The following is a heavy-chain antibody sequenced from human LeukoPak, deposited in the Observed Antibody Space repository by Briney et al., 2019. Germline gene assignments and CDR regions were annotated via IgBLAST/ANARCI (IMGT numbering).Heavy chain of an antibody. CDR3: ASYQPARRVLDY. CDR1: GGTFSSYA. V-gene: IGHV1-69*13. D-gene: IGHD6-6*01. CDR2: IIPIFGTA. J-gene: IGHJ4*02. Sequence: SVKVSCKASGGTFSSYAISWVRQAPGQGLEWMGGIIPIFGTANYAQKFQGRVTITADESTSTAYMELSSLRSEDTAVYYCASYQPARRVLDYWGQGTLVTVSS.